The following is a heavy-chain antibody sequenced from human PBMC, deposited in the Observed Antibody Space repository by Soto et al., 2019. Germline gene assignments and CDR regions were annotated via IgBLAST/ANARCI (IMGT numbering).Heavy chain of an antibody. Sequence: QVQLQESGPGLVKPSDTLSLTCAVSGYSISSSNWWGWIRQPPGKGLEWIGYIYYSGTTYYNPSLKRXXSXSXXTSTNQFSLKLTSVTAVDTAVYYCARREIQGPIDYWGQGTLVTVSS. D-gene: IGHD1-26*01. CDR3: ARREIQGPIDY. CDR2: IYYSGTT. J-gene: IGHJ4*02. V-gene: IGHV4-28*01. CDR1: GYSISSSNW.